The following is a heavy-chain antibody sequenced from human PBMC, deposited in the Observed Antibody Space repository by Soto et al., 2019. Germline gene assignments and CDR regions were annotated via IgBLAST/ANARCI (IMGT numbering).Heavy chain of an antibody. Sequence: QVQLVQSGAEVRKPGSSVKVSCKASGGTFSRHAISWVRQAPGQGLERMGGIIPIFGTANHAQKFQGRVTIIADESTSTVYMELRSLRSDDTAVYYCARGDYYDSSGYYYVDYHFDYWGQGTLVTVSS. CDR2: IIPIFGTA. J-gene: IGHJ4*02. V-gene: IGHV1-69*01. CDR3: ARGDYYDSSGYYYVDYHFDY. D-gene: IGHD3-22*01. CDR1: GGTFSRHA.